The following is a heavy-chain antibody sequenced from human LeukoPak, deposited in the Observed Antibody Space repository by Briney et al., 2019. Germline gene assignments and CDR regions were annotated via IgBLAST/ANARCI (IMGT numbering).Heavy chain of an antibody. CDR3: AKGRLVDDY. J-gene: IGHJ4*02. CDR2: ISSDSTYI. D-gene: IGHD3-9*01. Sequence: GGSLRLSCAASGVSFSSYTMNWVRQAPGKGLEWVSSISSDSTYIYYADSVKGRFTISRDNAKNSLYLQMNSLRAEDTAVYYCAKGRLVDDYWGQGTLVTVSS. CDR1: GVSFSSYT. V-gene: IGHV3-21*01.